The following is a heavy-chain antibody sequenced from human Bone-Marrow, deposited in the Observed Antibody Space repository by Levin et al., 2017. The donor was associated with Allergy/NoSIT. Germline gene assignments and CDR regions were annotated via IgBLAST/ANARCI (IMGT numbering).Heavy chain of an antibody. CDR3: TAERITMVFVVPGDSFDV. CDR2: IKSNEDGATT. Sequence: SGGSLRLSCAASGFAFNNAWMNWVRQAPGKGLEWVGRIKSNEDGATTDYAAPVKGRFTISRDDSRNTLYLQMNSLETEDTGVYYCTAERITMVFVVPGDSFDVWGQGTMVTVSS. V-gene: IGHV3-15*07. J-gene: IGHJ3*01. D-gene: IGHD3-10*01. CDR1: GFAFNNAW.